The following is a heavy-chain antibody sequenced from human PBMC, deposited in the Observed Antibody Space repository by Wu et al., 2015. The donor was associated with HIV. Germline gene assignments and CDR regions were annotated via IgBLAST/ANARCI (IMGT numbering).Heavy chain of an antibody. V-gene: IGHV1-2*02. CDR1: GYTFTGKY. Sequence: QVQLVQSGAEVKKPGASVKVSCKASGYTFTGKYIHWVRQAPGQGLEWMGWINSKSGATNYAQKFQGRVTMTRDTSISTAYMELRRLRSDDTAVYFCARDFSGYYYYMDVWGKGTTVTVSS. D-gene: IGHD3-10*01. J-gene: IGHJ6*03. CDR2: INSKSGAT. CDR3: ARDFSGYYYYMDV.